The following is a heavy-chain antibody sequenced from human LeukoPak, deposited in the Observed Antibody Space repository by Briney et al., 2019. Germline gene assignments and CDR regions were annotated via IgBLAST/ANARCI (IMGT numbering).Heavy chain of an antibody. J-gene: IGHJ5*02. CDR3: ARDREGDYIWGSYRPDWFDP. CDR2: ISSSNYI. D-gene: IGHD3-16*02. CDR1: GFTFSSYT. Sequence: GGSLRLSCAASGFTFSSYTMNWVRQAPGKGLEWVSSISSSNYIYYADSVKGRFTISRDNAKNSLYLQMHSLRAEDTAAYYCARDREGDYIWGSYRPDWFDPWGQGTLVTVSS. V-gene: IGHV3-21*01.